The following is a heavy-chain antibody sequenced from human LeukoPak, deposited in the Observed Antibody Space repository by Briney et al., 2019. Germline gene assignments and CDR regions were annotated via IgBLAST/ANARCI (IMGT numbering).Heavy chain of an antibody. CDR1: GFTFSDYW. D-gene: IGHD6-13*01. J-gene: IGHJ4*02. Sequence: GGSLRLSCAASGFTFSDYWIHWVRQAPGKGLVWVSRINTDGSITNYADSVKGRFSISRDNAKNTLYLQMNSLRAEDAAVYYCASPSYSSSWYFDYWGQGTLVTVSS. CDR2: INTDGSIT. CDR3: ASPSYSSSWYFDY. V-gene: IGHV3-74*01.